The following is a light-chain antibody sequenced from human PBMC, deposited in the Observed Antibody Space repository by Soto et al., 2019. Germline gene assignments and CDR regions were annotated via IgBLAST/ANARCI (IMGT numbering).Light chain of an antibody. CDR1: QHLGDW. CDR3: QQFNSYPLT. V-gene: IGKV1-5*03. J-gene: IGKJ4*01. Sequence: DIQMSQSPSTLSASVGERVTITCRACQHLGDWLDWYQQKPGKAPKLLIYKASTLESGVPSRFSGSGSGTEFTLTISGLQPDDFATYYCQQFNSYPLTFGGGTKVDIK. CDR2: KAS.